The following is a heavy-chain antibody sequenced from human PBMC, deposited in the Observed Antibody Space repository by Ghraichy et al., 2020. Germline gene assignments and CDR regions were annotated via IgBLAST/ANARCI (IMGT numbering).Heavy chain of an antibody. J-gene: IGHJ5*02. CDR2: IYHSGST. CDR3: ARVRSYDSSGYRSNWFDP. Sequence: ETLSLTCTVSGYSISSGYYWGWIRQPPGKGLEWIGSIYHSGSTYYNPSLKSRVTISVDTSKNQFSLKLSSVTAADTAVYYCARVRSYDSSGYRSNWFDPWGQGTLVTVSS. CDR1: GYSISSGYY. V-gene: IGHV4-38-2*02. D-gene: IGHD3-22*01.